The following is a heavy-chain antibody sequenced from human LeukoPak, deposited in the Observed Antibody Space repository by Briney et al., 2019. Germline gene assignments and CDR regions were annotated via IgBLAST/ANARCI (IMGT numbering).Heavy chain of an antibody. Sequence: SGPTLVKPTQTLTLTCTFSGFSLSTSGVGVGWIRQPPGKALEWLALIYWNDDKRYSPSLKSRLTITKDTSKNQVVLTMTNMYPVDTATYYCARIVVVVAAGPNWFDPWGQGTLVTVSS. D-gene: IGHD2-15*01. V-gene: IGHV2-5*01. J-gene: IGHJ5*02. CDR2: IYWNDDK. CDR3: ARIVVVVAAGPNWFDP. CDR1: GFSLSTSGVG.